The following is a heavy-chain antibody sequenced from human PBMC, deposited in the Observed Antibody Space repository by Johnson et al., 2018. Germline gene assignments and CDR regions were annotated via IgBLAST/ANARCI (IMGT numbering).Heavy chain of an antibody. CDR3: ARVVAAAAGIMYYYYNDV. Sequence: QVQLQQWGAGLLKPSETLSLTCAVYGGSFSGYYWSWIRQPPGKGLEWIGEINHSGSTNYNPSLKSRVTISVDTSKNQFSLKLSSVTPAYTAVYYCARVVAAAAGIMYYYYNDVWGKGTTVTVSS. D-gene: IGHD6-13*01. J-gene: IGHJ6*03. V-gene: IGHV4-34*01. CDR2: INHSGST. CDR1: GGSFSGYY.